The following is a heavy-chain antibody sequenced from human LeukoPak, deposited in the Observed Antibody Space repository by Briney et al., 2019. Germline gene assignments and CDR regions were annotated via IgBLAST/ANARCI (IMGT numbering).Heavy chain of an antibody. Sequence: PGGSLRLSCAASGFTFSSYGMSWVRQAPGKGLEWVSAISGSGGSTYYADSVKGRFTISRDNSKNTLYLQMNSLRAEDTAVYYCAKNGGARIVATTWLDYWGQGTLVTVSS. D-gene: IGHD5-12*01. CDR2: ISGSGGST. J-gene: IGHJ4*02. V-gene: IGHV3-23*01. CDR3: AKNGGARIVATTWLDY. CDR1: GFTFSSYG.